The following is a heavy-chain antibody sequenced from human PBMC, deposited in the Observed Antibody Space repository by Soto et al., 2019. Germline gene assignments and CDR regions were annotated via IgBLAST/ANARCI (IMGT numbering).Heavy chain of an antibody. V-gene: IGHV1-18*01. J-gene: IGHJ4*02. CDR2: ISAYNGNT. CDR3: ARDVASVVVVAASDY. D-gene: IGHD2-15*01. CDR1: GYTFTSYG. Sequence: ASVKVSCKASGYTFTSYGISWVRQAPGQGLEWMGWISAYNGNTNYAQKLQGRVTMTTDTSTSTAYMELRSLRSDDTAVYYCARDVASVVVVAASDYWGQGTLVPVSS.